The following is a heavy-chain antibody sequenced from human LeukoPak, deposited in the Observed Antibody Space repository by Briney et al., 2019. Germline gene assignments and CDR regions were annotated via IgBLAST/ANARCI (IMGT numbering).Heavy chain of an antibody. Sequence: HPGGPLRLSCAASGFTFSSYEMNWVRQAPGKGLEWVSYISSSGSTIYYADSVKGRFTISRDNAKNSLYLQMNSLRAEDTAVYYCASGSGYCSSTSCVPPFDYWGQGTLVTVSS. D-gene: IGHD2-2*01. CDR3: ASGSGYCSSTSCVPPFDY. CDR1: GFTFSSYE. V-gene: IGHV3-48*03. CDR2: ISSSGSTI. J-gene: IGHJ4*02.